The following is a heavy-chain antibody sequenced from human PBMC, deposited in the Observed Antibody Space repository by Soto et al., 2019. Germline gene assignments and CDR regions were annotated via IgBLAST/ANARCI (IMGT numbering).Heavy chain of an antibody. Sequence: QVQLQESGPGLVKPSQTLSLTCTVSGGSISSGGYYWSWIRQHPGKGLEWIGYIYYSGSTYYNPSLKSRVTISVDTSKTQFSLKLSSVTAADTAVYYCATLWSAHPQSAEYGMDVWGQGTTVTVSS. CDR2: IYYSGST. J-gene: IGHJ6*02. CDR1: GGSISSGGYY. D-gene: IGHD3-16*01. CDR3: ATLWSAHPQSAEYGMDV. V-gene: IGHV4-31*03.